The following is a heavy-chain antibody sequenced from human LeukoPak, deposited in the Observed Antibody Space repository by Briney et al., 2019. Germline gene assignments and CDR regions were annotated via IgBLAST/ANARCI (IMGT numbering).Heavy chain of an antibody. CDR3: AKDCNGGNCYIDY. J-gene: IGHJ4*02. D-gene: IGHD2-15*01. CDR2: MSGRGVST. CDR1: GFTSTNYA. V-gene: IGHV3-23*01. Sequence: GGSLRLSCAASGFTSTNYAMSWVRQAPGKGLEWVSGMSGRGVSTYYADSVKGRFTISSDSSKNTLYLQMNSLRAEDTAIYYCAKDCNGGNCYIDYWGQGTQVTVAS.